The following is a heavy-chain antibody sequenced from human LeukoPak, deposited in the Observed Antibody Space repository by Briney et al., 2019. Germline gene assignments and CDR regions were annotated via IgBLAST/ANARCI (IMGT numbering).Heavy chain of an antibody. CDR1: GYTFTSYY. D-gene: IGHD5-18*01. Sequence: ASVKVSCKASGYTFTSYYMHWVRQAPGQGLEWMGWINPNSGGTNYAQKFQGWVTMTRDTSISTAYMELSRLRSDDTAVYYCARGGHTAMGPDDAFDIWGQGTMVTVSS. CDR2: INPNSGGT. J-gene: IGHJ3*02. V-gene: IGHV1-2*04. CDR3: ARGGHTAMGPDDAFDI.